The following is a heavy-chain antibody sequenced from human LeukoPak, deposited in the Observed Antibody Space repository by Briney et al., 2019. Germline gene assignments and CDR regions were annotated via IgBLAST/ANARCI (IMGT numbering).Heavy chain of an antibody. Sequence: SETLSLTCAVSGYSISSGYYWGWIRQPPGKGLEWIGSIYHSGSTYYNPSLKSRVTISVDTSKNQFFLKLSSVTAADTAVYYCARGFRVFWSGYFNDYWGQGTLVTVSS. CDR3: ARGFRVFWSGYFNDY. D-gene: IGHD3-3*01. CDR2: IYHSGST. J-gene: IGHJ4*02. V-gene: IGHV4-38-2*01. CDR1: GYSISSGYY.